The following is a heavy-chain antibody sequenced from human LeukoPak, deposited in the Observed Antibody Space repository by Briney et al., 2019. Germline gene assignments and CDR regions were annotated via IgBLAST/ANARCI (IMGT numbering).Heavy chain of an antibody. V-gene: IGHV1-69*13. CDR1: GGTFSSYA. D-gene: IGHD5-18*01. J-gene: IGHJ4*02. CDR2: IIPIFGTA. Sequence: SVKVSCTASGGTFSSYAISWVRQAPGQGLEWMGGIIPIFGTANYAQKFQGRVTITADESTSTAYMEPSSLRSEDTAVYYCARGRDTAMVIDYWGQGTLVTVSS. CDR3: ARGRDTAMVIDY.